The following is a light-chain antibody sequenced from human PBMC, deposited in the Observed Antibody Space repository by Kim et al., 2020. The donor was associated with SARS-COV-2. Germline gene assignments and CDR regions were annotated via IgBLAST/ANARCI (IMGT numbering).Light chain of an antibody. J-gene: IGKJ4*01. CDR1: QDISNF. CDR2: DAS. Sequence: DIQMTQSPSSLSASVGDRVTITCQASQDISNFLNWYQQKPGKVPKLLIYDASNLETGVPSSFSGSGSGTDFTFTISSLQPEDIATYYCQQYDNLPLTFGGGTKVDIK. CDR3: QQYDNLPLT. V-gene: IGKV1-33*01.